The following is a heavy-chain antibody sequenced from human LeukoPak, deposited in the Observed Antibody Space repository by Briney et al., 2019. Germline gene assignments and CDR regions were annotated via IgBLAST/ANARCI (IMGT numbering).Heavy chain of an antibody. V-gene: IGHV3-21*01. CDR3: ARVNGAQYCSSTSCSGGFDY. Sequence: GGSLRLSCAASGFTFSSYSMNWVRQAPGKGLEWVSSISSSSSYIYYADSAKGRFTISRDNAKNSLYLQMNSLRAEDTAVYYCARVNGAQYCSSTSCSGGFDYWGQGTLVTVSS. J-gene: IGHJ4*02. CDR1: GFTFSSYS. CDR2: ISSSSSYI. D-gene: IGHD2-2*01.